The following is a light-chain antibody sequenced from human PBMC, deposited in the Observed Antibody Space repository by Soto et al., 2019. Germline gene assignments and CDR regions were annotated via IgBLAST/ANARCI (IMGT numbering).Light chain of an antibody. CDR1: SSDVGGYDY. V-gene: IGLV2-14*03. Sequence: QSALTQPASVSGSPGQSITISCTGTSSDVGGYDYVSWYQQHPGKAPKLVIYDVNSRPSGSSNHFSGSKSGNTASLTISGLQADDEADYYCSSYTSRSTLVFGGGTKLTVL. J-gene: IGLJ2*01. CDR3: SSYTSRSTLV. CDR2: DVN.